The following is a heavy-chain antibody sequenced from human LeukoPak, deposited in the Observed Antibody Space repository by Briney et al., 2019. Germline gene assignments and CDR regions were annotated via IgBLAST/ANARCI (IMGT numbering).Heavy chain of an antibody. CDR1: GYSISSGYY. CDR2: IYHSGST. D-gene: IGHD2-8*02. CDR3: ARVRWGIYYYMDV. J-gene: IGHJ6*03. V-gene: IGHV4-38-2*02. Sequence: SETLSLTCTVSGYSISSGYYWGWIRQPPGKGLEWIGSIYHSGSTYYNPSLKSRVTISVDTSKNQFSLKLSSVTAADTAVYYCARVRWGIYYYMDVWGEGTTVTVSS.